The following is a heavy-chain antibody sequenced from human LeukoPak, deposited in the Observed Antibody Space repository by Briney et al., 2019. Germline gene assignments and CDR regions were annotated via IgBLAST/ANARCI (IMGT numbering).Heavy chain of an antibody. D-gene: IGHD3-3*01. J-gene: IGHJ4*02. CDR2: IDPSDSYT. Sequence: GASLKISCKGSGYSFTSYWISWVRQMPGKGLEWMGRIDPSDSYTNYSPSFQGHVTISADKSISTAYLQWSSLKASDTAMYYCARSSDYDFWSGYLLLWGQGTLVTVSS. V-gene: IGHV5-10-1*01. CDR3: ARSSDYDFWSGYLLL. CDR1: GYSFTSYW.